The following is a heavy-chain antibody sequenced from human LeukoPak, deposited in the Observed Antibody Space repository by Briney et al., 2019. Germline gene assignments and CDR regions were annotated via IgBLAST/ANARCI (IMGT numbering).Heavy chain of an antibody. Sequence: SETLSLTCTVSGGSTSSYYWSWIRQPAGKGLEWIGYIYYSGSTNYNPSLKSRVTISVDTSKNQFSLKLSSVTAADTAVYYCARLAGTTVTHYYYYGMVVWGQGTTVTVSS. CDR3: ARLAGTTVTHYYYYGMVV. CDR2: IYYSGST. J-gene: IGHJ6*02. D-gene: IGHD4-17*01. CDR1: GGSTSSYY. V-gene: IGHV4-59*08.